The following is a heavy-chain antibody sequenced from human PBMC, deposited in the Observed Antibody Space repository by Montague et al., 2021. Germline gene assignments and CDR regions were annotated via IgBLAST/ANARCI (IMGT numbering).Heavy chain of an antibody. D-gene: IGHD3-16*01. V-gene: IGHV4-39*01. J-gene: IGHJ3*02. Sequence: SETLSLTCTVSGGSISSNGYYWGWIRQPPGKGLEWIGSIYYSGSSYYNPSPKSRVTISVDTSKNQFSLKLNSVTAADTAVYYCARYDWITFGEPMNDAFDIWGQGTLVAVSS. CDR1: GGSISSNGYY. CDR2: IYYSGSS. CDR3: ARYDWITFGEPMNDAFDI.